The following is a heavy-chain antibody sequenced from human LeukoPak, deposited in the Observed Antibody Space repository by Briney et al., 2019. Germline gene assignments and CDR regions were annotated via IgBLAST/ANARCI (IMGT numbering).Heavy chain of an antibody. D-gene: IGHD3-22*01. J-gene: IGHJ4*02. Sequence: GGSLRLSCAASGFTFTSYAMSWVRQAPGKGLEWVSAISGNGGATYYADSVKGRFTISRDNSKNTLHLQMNSLRAEDTALYYCAKATTAIVVVNFFDYWGQGTLVSVSS. CDR2: ISGNGGAT. CDR3: AKATTAIVVVNFFDY. CDR1: GFTFTSYA. V-gene: IGHV3-23*01.